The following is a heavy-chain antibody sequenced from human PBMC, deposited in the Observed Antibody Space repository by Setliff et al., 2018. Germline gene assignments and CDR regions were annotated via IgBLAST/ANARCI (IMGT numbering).Heavy chain of an antibody. V-gene: IGHV1-46*03. CDR2: INPSGGLT. Sequence: ASVKVSCKASGYTLSKYYMHWVRQAPGQGLEWMGIINPSGGLTKYAQKFQGRVTMTSDTSTNTVYLEVSSLRFEDTAVYFCARDRFYNSWSGTSITAPHDAFDIWGQGTMVTVSS. D-gene: IGHD3-3*01. J-gene: IGHJ3*02. CDR1: GYTLSKYY. CDR3: ARDRFYNSWSGTSITAPHDAFDI.